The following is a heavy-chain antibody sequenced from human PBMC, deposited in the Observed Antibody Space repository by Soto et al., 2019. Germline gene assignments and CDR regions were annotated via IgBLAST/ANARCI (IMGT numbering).Heavy chain of an antibody. CDR2: IYYSGST. CDR3: ARGSYYYYMDV. Sequence: SETLSLTCPVSGACISSYYWSWIRQPPGKGLEWIGYIYYSGSTNYNPSLKSRVTISVDTSKNQFSLKLSSVTAADTAVYYCARGSYYYYMDVWGKGTTVTVSS. V-gene: IGHV4-59*13. J-gene: IGHJ6*03. CDR1: GACISSYY.